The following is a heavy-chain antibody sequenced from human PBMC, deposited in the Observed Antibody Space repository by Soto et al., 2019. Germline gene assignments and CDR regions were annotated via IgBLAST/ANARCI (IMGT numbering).Heavy chain of an antibody. CDR3: ASPPGYYYDSSGYLRVPYYFDY. CDR2: IIPIFGTA. CDR1: GGTFSSYA. D-gene: IGHD3-22*01. J-gene: IGHJ4*02. V-gene: IGHV1-69*13. Sequence: SVKVSCKASGGTFSSYAISWVREAPGQGLEWMGGIIPIFGTANYAQKFQGRVTITADESTSAAYMELSSLRSEDTAVYYCASPPGYYYDSSGYLRVPYYFDYWGQGTLVTVSS.